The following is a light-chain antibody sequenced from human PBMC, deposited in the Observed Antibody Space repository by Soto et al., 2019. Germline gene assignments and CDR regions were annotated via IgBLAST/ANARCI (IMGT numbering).Light chain of an antibody. J-gene: IGKJ1*01. CDR1: QSVSSSY. V-gene: IGKV3-20*01. Sequence: EIVLTQSPGTLSLSPGERATFSCRASQSVSSSYIAWYQQKRGQAPRRLIYGASIRATGIPDRFSGSGSGTDFTLTINRLKPEDFAMYYCQRYDSFRTFGQGTKVDIK. CDR3: QRYDSFRT. CDR2: GAS.